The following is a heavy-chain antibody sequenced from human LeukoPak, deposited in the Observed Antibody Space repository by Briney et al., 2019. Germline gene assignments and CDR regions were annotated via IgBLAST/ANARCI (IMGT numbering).Heavy chain of an antibody. Sequence: GGSLRLSCAASGFTFSSYSMNWVRQAPGKGLEWVSYISSSSSTIYYADSVKGRFTISRDNAKNSLYLQMNSLGAEDTAVYYCAREGGGYNNRGFDYWGQGTLVTVSS. CDR1: GFTFSSYS. CDR2: ISSSSSTI. J-gene: IGHJ4*02. CDR3: AREGGGYNNRGFDY. D-gene: IGHD5-24*01. V-gene: IGHV3-48*01.